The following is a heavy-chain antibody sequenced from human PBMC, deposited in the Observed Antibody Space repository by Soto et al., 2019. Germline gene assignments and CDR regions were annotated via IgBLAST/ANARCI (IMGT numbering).Heavy chain of an antibody. V-gene: IGHV1-69*10. CDR1: GYTFTSYA. CDR2: INPILGKA. CDR3: ASPKGYCSGGSCQYFQH. J-gene: IGHJ1*01. D-gene: IGHD2-15*01. Sequence: SVTVSCTSSGYTFTSYAMHWVRQAPGKRLEWMGWINPILGKANYAQKFQGRVTITADKSTSTAYMELSSLRSEDTAVYYCASPKGYCSGGSCQYFQHWGQGTLVTVSS.